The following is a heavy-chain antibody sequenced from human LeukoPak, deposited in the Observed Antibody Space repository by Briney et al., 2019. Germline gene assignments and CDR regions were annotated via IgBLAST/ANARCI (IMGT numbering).Heavy chain of an antibody. Sequence: GESLKISCKGSGYSFTSYWIGWVRQMPGKGLQWMGIIYPGDSDIRYSPSFQGQDTIAADKSISTAYLQWSSLEASDTPMYYCARLYSGSYSRPNYWGQGTLVTVSS. CDR3: ARLYSGSYSRPNY. CDR2: IYPGDSDI. J-gene: IGHJ4*02. D-gene: IGHD1-26*01. CDR1: GYSFTSYW. V-gene: IGHV5-51*01.